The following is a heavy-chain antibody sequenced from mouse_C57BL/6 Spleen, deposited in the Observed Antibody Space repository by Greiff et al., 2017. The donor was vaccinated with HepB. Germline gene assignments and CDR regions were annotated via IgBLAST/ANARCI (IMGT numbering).Heavy chain of an antibody. V-gene: IGHV1-81*01. CDR3: ARGEFYYYGSSFDY. CDR2: IYPRSGNT. D-gene: IGHD1-1*01. J-gene: IGHJ2*01. Sequence: VKLQESGAELARPGASVKLSCKASGYTFTSYGISWVKQRTGQGLEWIGEIYPRSGNTYYNEKFKGKATLTADKSSSTAYMELRSLTSEDSAVYFCARGEFYYYGSSFDYWGQGTTLTVSS. CDR1: GYTFTSYG.